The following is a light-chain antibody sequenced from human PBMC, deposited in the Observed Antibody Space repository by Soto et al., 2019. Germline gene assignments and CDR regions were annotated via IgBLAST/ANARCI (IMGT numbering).Light chain of an antibody. V-gene: IGKV3-20*01. J-gene: IGKJ3*01. CDR2: GTS. Sequence: VLTQSPGTLSLSPGERATLSCRASQSVSSKYLAWYQQKPGQAPRVLIYGTSIRASGVPERFSGGGSGTDFTLTIARLEPEDFAVYYCEQYGSSLFTFGPGTKVDVK. CDR1: QSVSSKY. CDR3: EQYGSSLFT.